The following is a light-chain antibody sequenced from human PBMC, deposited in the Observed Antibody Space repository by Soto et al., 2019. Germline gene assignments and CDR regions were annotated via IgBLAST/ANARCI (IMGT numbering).Light chain of an antibody. V-gene: IGLV2-14*01. CDR1: SSDVGGYNY. CDR2: EVS. Sequence: QSALTQPASVSGSPGQSITISCTGTSSDVGGYNYVSWYQQHPGEAPKLMIYEVSNRPSGVSNRFSGSKSGNTASLTISGLQTEDEADYYCSSYTSSSVLLFGGGTKVTVL. CDR3: SSYTSSSVLL. J-gene: IGLJ2*01.